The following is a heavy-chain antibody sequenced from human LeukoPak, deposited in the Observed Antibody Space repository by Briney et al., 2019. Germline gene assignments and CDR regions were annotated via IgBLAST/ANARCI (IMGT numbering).Heavy chain of an antibody. Sequence: PSETLSLTCTVSRGSINSYYWNWIRQPPGKGLEWIGYVYLSGSTNYNPSLKSRVTMSIDTSKNHFSLKLTSVTAADTATYYCARETSLAGFASGLGFNYWGQGILVTVSS. V-gene: IGHV4-59*01. CDR3: ARETSLAGFASGLGFNY. CDR2: VYLSGST. D-gene: IGHD6-19*01. J-gene: IGHJ4*02. CDR1: RGSINSYY.